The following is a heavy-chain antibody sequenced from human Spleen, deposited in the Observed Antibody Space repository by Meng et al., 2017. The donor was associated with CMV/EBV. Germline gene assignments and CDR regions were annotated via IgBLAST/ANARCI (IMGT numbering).Heavy chain of an antibody. CDR1: YTFTGYY. J-gene: IGHJ4*02. CDR3: ARGRDDAGDYYYLDH. CDR2: SSPYYGAT. V-gene: IGHV1-2*02. Sequence: YTFTGYYIHWVRQAPGQGREWMGGSSPYYGATNSAQNLRGRVTMTRDTSISTAHLEMSSLRADDTALYYCARGRDDAGDYYYLDHWGPGTLVTVSS. D-gene: IGHD4-17*01.